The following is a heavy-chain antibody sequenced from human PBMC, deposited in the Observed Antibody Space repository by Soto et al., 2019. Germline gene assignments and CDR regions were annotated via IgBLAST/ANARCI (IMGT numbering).Heavy chain of an antibody. CDR2: ISHDGSNK. D-gene: IGHD6-19*01. CDR1: GFSFSNFA. Sequence: QVQLVESGGGVVQPGRSVRLSCAASGFSFSNFAMHWVRQAPGKGLEWVAVISHDGSNKYHADSVKGRFTISRDNSKNTVFLQMNSLSPEDGAVSYCVKPNNSGWYTPYYYYFGMDVWGQGTTLTVSS. CDR3: VKPNNSGWYTPYYYYFGMDV. J-gene: IGHJ6*02. V-gene: IGHV3-30*18.